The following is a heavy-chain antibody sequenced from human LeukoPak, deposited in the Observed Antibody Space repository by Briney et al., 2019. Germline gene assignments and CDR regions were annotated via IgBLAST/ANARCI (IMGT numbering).Heavy chain of an antibody. J-gene: IGHJ5*02. CDR2: INPSGAIT. CDR1: GYTSTSYY. V-gene: IGHV1-46*01. Sequence: ASVKVSCKASGYTSTSYYIHWVRQAPGQGLEWMGVINPSGAITTYAQKFQGRVTMTRDTSTSTVYMYLSSLRSEDTAVYYCARAWRYTDWFDPWGQGTLVTVSS. CDR3: ARAWRYTDWFDP. D-gene: IGHD1-14*01.